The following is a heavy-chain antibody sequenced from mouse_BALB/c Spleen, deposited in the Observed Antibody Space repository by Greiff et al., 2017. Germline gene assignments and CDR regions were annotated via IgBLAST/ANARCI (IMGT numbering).Heavy chain of an antibody. D-gene: IGHD1-1*01. CDR3: ARPHGSSYGYWYFDV. Sequence: EVQLQQSGPELVKPGASVKMSCKASGYTFTSYVMHWVKQKPGQGLEWIGYINPYNDGTKYNEKFKGKATLTSDKSSSTAYMELSSLTSEDSAVYYCARPHGSSYGYWYFDVWGAGTTVTVSS. CDR2: INPYNDGT. V-gene: IGHV1-14*01. CDR1: GYTFTSYV. J-gene: IGHJ1*01.